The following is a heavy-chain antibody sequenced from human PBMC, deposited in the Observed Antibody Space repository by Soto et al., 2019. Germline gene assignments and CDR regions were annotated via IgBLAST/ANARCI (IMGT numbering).Heavy chain of an antibody. D-gene: IGHD6-13*01. CDR3: ARDRNSHYFDY. Sequence: GGSLRLSCAASGFTFSSYGMHWVRQAPGKGLEWVAVIWYDGSNKYYADSVKGRFTISRDNSKNTLYLQMNSPRAEDTAVYYCARDRNSHYFDYWGQGTLVTVSS. CDR2: IWYDGSNK. J-gene: IGHJ4*02. V-gene: IGHV3-33*01. CDR1: GFTFSSYG.